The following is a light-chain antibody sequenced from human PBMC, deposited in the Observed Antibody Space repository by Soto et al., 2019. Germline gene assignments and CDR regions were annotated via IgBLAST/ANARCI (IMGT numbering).Light chain of an antibody. V-gene: IGKV3-20*01. CDR3: QQYGSSRT. CDR2: RAS. CDR1: QSLSGNY. J-gene: IGKJ1*01. Sequence: EIVLTQSPGTLSLSPGERATLSCRASQSLSGNYLAWYQQKPGQAPRVLIYRASIRATGIPDSFSGSGSGTDFTLTISRLEPEDFAVYYCQQYGSSRTFGQGTKVDIK.